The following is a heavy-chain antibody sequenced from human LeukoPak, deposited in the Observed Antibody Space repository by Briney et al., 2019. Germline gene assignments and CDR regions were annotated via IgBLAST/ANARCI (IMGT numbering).Heavy chain of an antibody. D-gene: IGHD1-14*01. CDR2: INPGGSST. J-gene: IGHJ4*02. V-gene: IGHV3-74*01. CDR1: GFTFSSYW. CDR3: ARSNQADDY. Sequence: GGSLRLSCAASGFTFSSYWMHWVRQVPGKGLVRVSRINPGGSSTAYADSVEGRFTISRDNAKNTLYLQMDSLRAEDTAIYYCARSNQADDYWGQGTLVTVSS.